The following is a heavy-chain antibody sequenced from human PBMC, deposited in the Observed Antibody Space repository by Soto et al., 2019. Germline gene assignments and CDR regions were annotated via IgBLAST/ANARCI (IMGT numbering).Heavy chain of an antibody. CDR3: AKDTSKYSNNWPAYYGLDV. D-gene: IGHD6-13*01. Sequence: QVQLVESGGGVVQPGRSLRLSCAASGFTFSSFGMHWVRQAPGKGLEWVAFISFDGSNKYYVDSVKGRFIISRDNSKNTLSLQMNSLKAEDTAGYYCAKDTSKYSNNWPAYYGLDVWGQGTTVTVSS. CDR1: GFTFSSFG. J-gene: IGHJ6*02. V-gene: IGHV3-30*18. CDR2: ISFDGSNK.